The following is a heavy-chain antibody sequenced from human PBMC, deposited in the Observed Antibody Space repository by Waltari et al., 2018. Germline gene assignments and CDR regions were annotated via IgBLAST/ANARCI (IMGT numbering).Heavy chain of an antibody. CDR3: TRGGNYDFWSHRPFVDP. CDR1: GASFSAYY. CDR2: IRHPGNT. J-gene: IGHJ5*02. D-gene: IGHD3-3*01. V-gene: IGHV4-34*01. Sequence: QVQLQQWGAGLLKPSETLLLTCSVSGASFSAYYWGWVRHVPGKGLEWIGQIRHPGNTTYNPSLQSRVAISIDTSRNQFSLRVFSVTAADTCLYFCTRGGNYDFWSHRPFVDPWGQGTQVTVSS.